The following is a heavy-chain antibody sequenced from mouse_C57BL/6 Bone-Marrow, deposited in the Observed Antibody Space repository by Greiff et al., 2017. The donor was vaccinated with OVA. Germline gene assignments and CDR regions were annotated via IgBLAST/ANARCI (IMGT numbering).Heavy chain of an antibody. Sequence: VQLQQSGPELVKPGASVKISCKASGYTFTDYYMNWVKQSHGKSLEWIGDINPNNGGTSYNQKFKGKATLTVDKSSSTAYMELRSLTSEDAAVDYCARRGNYDGSYAIDYWGQGTLVTVSS. V-gene: IGHV1-26*01. CDR2: INPNNGGT. J-gene: IGHJ4*01. CDR3: ARRGNYDGSYAIDY. D-gene: IGHD1-1*01. CDR1: GYTFTDYY.